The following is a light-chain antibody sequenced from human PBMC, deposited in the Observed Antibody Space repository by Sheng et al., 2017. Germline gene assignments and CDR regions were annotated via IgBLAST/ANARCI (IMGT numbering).Light chain of an antibody. CDR2: ATS. CDR1: QNINNY. Sequence: DIQMTQSPSSLSASIGDSVTITCRPSQNINNYLNWFQQKPGKAPKLLISATSKLQSGVPSRFTGSASGTDFTLTIYNLQPEDSATYYCQQSFSPSHITFGGGTKVEI. J-gene: IGKJ4*01. CDR3: QQSFSPSHIT. V-gene: IGKV1-39*01.